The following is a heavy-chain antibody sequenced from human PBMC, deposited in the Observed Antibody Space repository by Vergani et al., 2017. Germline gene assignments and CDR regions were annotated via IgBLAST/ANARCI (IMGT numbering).Heavy chain of an antibody. D-gene: IGHD6-19*01. CDR1: GDTFNNYT. J-gene: IGHJ4*02. CDR3: ARVSPGDNSGWEPFDY. CDR2: IIPIIRLA. V-gene: IGHV1-69*02. Sequence: QVHLEQSGTEVKKPGSSVKVSCKGSGDTFNNYTVTWVRQAPGQGLEWMGRIIPIIRLATSAQKFQDRVKITGDTSTNTVYMEMNNLRSEDTAVYYCARVSPGDNSGWEPFDYWGQGTLVTVSS.